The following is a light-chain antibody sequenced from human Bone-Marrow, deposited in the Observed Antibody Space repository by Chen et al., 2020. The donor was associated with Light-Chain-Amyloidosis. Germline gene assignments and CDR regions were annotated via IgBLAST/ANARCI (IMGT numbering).Light chain of an antibody. CDR2: LGS. Sequence: DIVMTQSPLSLPVTPGEPASISCRSSQSLVHRNGYHYLSWYLQKPGQSPQVLIYLGSIRASGVPDRFSGSGSATDFTLKISRVEADDVGVYYCMQALQTPRTFGQGTKVEIK. CDR3: MQALQTPRT. J-gene: IGKJ1*01. CDR1: QSLVHRNGYHY. V-gene: IGKV2-28*01.